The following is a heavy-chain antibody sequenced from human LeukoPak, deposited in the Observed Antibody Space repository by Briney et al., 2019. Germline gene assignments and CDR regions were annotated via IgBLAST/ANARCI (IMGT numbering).Heavy chain of an antibody. J-gene: IGHJ4*02. D-gene: IGHD1-26*01. CDR3: ARRFFTGSYTSFDS. Sequence: GESLKISCKGSGYSFTSYWIGWVRQMPGKGLEWMGIIYPGDSDTRYSPSFQGQVTISADKSISTAYLQWRSLRASDTAIYYCARRFFTGSYTSFDSWGQETLVTVSS. V-gene: IGHV5-51*01. CDR1: GYSFTSYW. CDR2: IYPGDSDT.